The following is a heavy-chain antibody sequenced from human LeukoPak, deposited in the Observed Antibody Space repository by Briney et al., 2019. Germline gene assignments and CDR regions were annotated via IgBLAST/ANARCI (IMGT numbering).Heavy chain of an antibody. D-gene: IGHD4-23*01. CDR1: GFNFRTYG. Sequence: GGSLRLSCAASGFNFRTYGMHWVRQTPGKGLEWVALIWYDGSNYYYADSVKGRFTISRDNSKNTLYLQMNSPRAEDTAVYYCASGGERWYPDYWGQGTLVTVSS. CDR2: IWYDGSNY. V-gene: IGHV3-33*01. CDR3: ASGGERWYPDY. J-gene: IGHJ4*02.